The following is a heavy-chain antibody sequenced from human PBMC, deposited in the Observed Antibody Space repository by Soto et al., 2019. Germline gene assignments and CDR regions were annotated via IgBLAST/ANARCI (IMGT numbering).Heavy chain of an antibody. CDR2: INAANGDT. CDR3: VRRHVSATGIDWFDP. CDR1: GYTFTSCG. J-gene: IGHJ5*02. Sequence: AAVKVSCKASGYTFTSCGIHWVRQAPGQRLEWMGWINAANGDTKYSPKFQGRVTITRDTSASTAYMELSGLRSEDTAVYYCVRRHVSATGIDWFDPWGQGTLVTVSS. D-gene: IGHD6-13*01. V-gene: IGHV1-3*01.